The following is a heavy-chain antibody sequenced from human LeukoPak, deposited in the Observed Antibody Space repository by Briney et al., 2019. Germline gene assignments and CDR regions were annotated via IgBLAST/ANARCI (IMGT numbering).Heavy chain of an antibody. D-gene: IGHD1-26*01. CDR2: HYYSGST. Sequence: SETLSLTCTVSGGSLNSSGYYWGWIRQPPGKGLEWIGSHYYSGSTYYNPSLKSRVTISVNTSKNQFSLKLSSVTAADTAVYYCARGIVGATNRFDPWGQGTLVTVSS. V-gene: IGHV4-39*07. CDR3: ARGIVGATNRFDP. CDR1: GGSLNSSGYY. J-gene: IGHJ5*02.